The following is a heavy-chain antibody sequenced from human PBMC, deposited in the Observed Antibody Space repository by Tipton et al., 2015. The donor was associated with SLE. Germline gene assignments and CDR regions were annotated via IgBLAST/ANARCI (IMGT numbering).Heavy chain of an antibody. D-gene: IGHD6-19*01. CDR1: GDSIRSYY. CDR3: ARGDSSGWYRDWFFDL. V-gene: IGHV4-59*01. Sequence: TLSLTCTVPGDSIRSYYWNWIRQPPGKGLEWIGSISYSGNTNYNPSLKSRVTISLDTSKSRFSLKLTSVTAADTAVYYCARGDSSGWYRDWFFDLWGRGTLVTVSS. CDR2: ISYSGNT. J-gene: IGHJ2*01.